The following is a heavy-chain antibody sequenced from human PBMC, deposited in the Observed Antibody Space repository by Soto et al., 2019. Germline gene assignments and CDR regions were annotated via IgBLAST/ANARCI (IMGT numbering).Heavy chain of an antibody. CDR2: IYYSGST. J-gene: IGHJ4*02. Sequence: QLLESGPGLVKPSETLSLTCTVSGGSISSSSYYWGWIRQPPGKGLEWIRSIYYSGSTYYNPSLKSRVTISVDTSKNQFSLKLSSVTAPDTAVYYWAMSNDCGDYYFDYGGQGTLVTVSS. D-gene: IGHD4-17*01. CDR3: AMSNDCGDYYFDY. V-gene: IGHV4-39*01. CDR1: GGSISSSSYY.